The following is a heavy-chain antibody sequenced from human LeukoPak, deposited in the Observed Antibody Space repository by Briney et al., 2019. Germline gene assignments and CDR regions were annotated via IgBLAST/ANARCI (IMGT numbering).Heavy chain of an antibody. V-gene: IGHV4-39*01. D-gene: IGHD3-22*01. J-gene: IGHJ4*02. CDR2: IYYSGST. CDR1: GDSISSSSYY. Sequence: PSETLSLTCTVSGDSISSSSYYWGWIRQPPGKGLEWIGNIYYSGSTYYNPSLRSRLTISLDTSKNQFSLTLSSVTAADTAVYYCASLQYYYDSNGYYRLYYFDYWGQGTVVTVSS. CDR3: ASLQYYYDSNGYYRLYYFDY.